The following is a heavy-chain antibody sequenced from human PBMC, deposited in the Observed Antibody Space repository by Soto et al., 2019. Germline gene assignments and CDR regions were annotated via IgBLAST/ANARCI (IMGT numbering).Heavy chain of an antibody. CDR2: IYWNDDK. CDR3: AHRLFDFWSGYPLYYGMDV. CDR1: GFSLSTSGVG. Sequence: SGPTLVKPTQTLTLTCTFSGFSLSTSGVGVGWIRQPPGKALEWLALIYWNDDKRYSPSLKSRLTITKDTSKNQVVLTMTNMDPVDTATYYCAHRLFDFWSGYPLYYGMDVWGQGTTVTVSS. V-gene: IGHV2-5*01. D-gene: IGHD3-3*01. J-gene: IGHJ6*02.